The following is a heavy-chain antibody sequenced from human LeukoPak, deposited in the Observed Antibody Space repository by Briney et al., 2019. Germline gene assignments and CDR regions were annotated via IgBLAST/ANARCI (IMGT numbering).Heavy chain of an antibody. Sequence: GGSLRLSCAASGFTFSSYSMNWVRQAPGKGLEWVSSISSSSSYIYYADSVKGRFTISRDNAKNSLYLQMNSLRAEDTAVYYCARCRITIFGVVTENDYWGQGTLVTVSS. CDR3: ARCRITIFGVVTENDY. J-gene: IGHJ4*02. CDR2: ISSSSSYI. D-gene: IGHD3-3*01. CDR1: GFTFSSYS. V-gene: IGHV3-21*01.